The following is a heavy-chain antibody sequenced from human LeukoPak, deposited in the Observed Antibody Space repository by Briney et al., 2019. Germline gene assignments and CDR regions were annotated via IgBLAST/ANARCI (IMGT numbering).Heavy chain of an antibody. CDR2: INHSGST. CDR1: GGSFSGYY. D-gene: IGHD4-17*01. Sequence: SETLSLTCAVYGGSFSGYYWSWIRQPPGKGLEWIGEINHSGSTNYNPSLKSRVTISVDTSKNQFSLKLSSVTAADTAVYYCARLDYGDYEGWWFDPWGQGTLVTVSS. V-gene: IGHV4-34*01. CDR3: ARLDYGDYEGWWFDP. J-gene: IGHJ5*02.